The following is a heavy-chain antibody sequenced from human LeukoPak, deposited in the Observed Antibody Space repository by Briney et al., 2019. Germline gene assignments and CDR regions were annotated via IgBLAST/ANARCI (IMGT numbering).Heavy chain of an antibody. J-gene: IGHJ4*02. CDR1: GFTFNTYG. CDR3: ARKVVVAATPFDY. CDR2: ISSSSSYI. D-gene: IGHD2-15*01. Sequence: GGSLRLSCAASGFTFNTYGMNWVRQAPGKGLEWVSSISSSSSYIYYADSVKGRFTISRDNAKNSLYLQMNSLRAEDTAVYYCARKVVVAATPFDYWGQGTLVTVSS. V-gene: IGHV3-21*01.